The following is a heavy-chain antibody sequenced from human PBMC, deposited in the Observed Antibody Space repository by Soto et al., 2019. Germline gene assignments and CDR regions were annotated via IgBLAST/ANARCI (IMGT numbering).Heavy chain of an antibody. CDR3: ARDNSQKYGTPAASSWFHH. D-gene: IGHD2-15*01. CDR2: INPSGDSR. CDR1: GFSFSDYF. J-gene: IGHJ5*02. Sequence: ASVKVSCKASGFSFSDYFMHWVRQAPGQGLEWMEIINPSGDSRNYAQKFQGRVTITRDTSTSTVYMDLSSLRYEDTAVYYCARDNSQKYGTPAASSWFHHWGQGTPVTVSS. V-gene: IGHV1-46*01.